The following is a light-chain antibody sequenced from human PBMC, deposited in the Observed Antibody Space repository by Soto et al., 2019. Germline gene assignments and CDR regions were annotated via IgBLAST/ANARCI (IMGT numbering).Light chain of an antibody. CDR1: QIVLNTSKNQSS. CDR2: WAS. Sequence: DVVMTQSPDSLAVSLVERATINCKSSQIVLNTSKNQSSLAWYQHKPGQPPKLLIYWASTRKSGVPDRFSGSGSGIDFTLTISSLQAEDVAVYFCQQYSNTHLTFGQGSKVDI. J-gene: IGKJ1*01. V-gene: IGKV4-1*01. CDR3: QQYSNTHLT.